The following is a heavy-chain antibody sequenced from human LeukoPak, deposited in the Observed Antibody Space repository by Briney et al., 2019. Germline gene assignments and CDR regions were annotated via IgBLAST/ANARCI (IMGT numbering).Heavy chain of an antibody. J-gene: IGHJ6*02. Sequence: SETLSLTCTVSGGSISSYYWSWIRQPAGKGLEWIGRIYTSGSTNYNPSLESRVTMSVDTSKNQFSLKLSSVTAADTAVYYCAGTKPHKNDYGDYGGYYYYGMDVWGQGTTVTVSS. CDR1: GGSISSYY. D-gene: IGHD4-17*01. V-gene: IGHV4-4*07. CDR2: IYTSGST. CDR3: AGTKPHKNDYGDYGGYYYYGMDV.